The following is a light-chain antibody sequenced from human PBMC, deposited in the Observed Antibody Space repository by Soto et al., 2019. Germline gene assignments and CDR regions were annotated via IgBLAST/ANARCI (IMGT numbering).Light chain of an antibody. Sequence: QSVLTQPPSVSGAPGQRVTISCTGSSSNIGAGYDVHWYQQLPGTALKLLIYGNSNRPSGVPDRFSGSKSGTSASLAITGLQAEDEAAYYCQSYDSGLSALFGGGTELTVL. CDR1: SSNIGAGYD. CDR2: GNS. CDR3: QSYDSGLSAL. V-gene: IGLV1-40*01. J-gene: IGLJ3*02.